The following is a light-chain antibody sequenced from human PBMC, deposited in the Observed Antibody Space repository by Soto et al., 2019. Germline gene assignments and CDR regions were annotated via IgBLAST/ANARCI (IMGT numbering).Light chain of an antibody. CDR2: RNN. J-gene: IGLJ2*01. CDR1: SSNIGSNT. Sequence: QSVLTQPPSASGTPGQRVTISCSGSSSNIGSNTVNWYQQLPGPAPKLLIYRNNQRPSGVPDRFSGSKSGTSASLAISGLQSEDEADYYCAAWYDSLNGPVFGGGTKLTVL. CDR3: AAWYDSLNGPV. V-gene: IGLV1-44*01.